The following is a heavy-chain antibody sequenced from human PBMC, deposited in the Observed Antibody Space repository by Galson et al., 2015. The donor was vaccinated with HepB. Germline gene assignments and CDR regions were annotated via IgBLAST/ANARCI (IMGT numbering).Heavy chain of an antibody. V-gene: IGHV3-66*01. J-gene: IGHJ5*02. CDR2: IYSGGST. CDR3: ARGPYAVGWFDP. CDR1: GFSVSANY. D-gene: IGHD3-16*01. Sequence: LRLSCAASGFSVSANYMSWVRQAPGKGLEWVSVIYSGGSTYYADSVKGRFAISRDNSENTLYLQMNSLRAEDTAVYYCARGPYAVGWFDPWGQGTLVTVSS.